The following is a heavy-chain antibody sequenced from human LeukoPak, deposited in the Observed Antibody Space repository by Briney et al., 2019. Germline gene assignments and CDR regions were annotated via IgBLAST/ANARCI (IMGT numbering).Heavy chain of an antibody. CDR1: GFTFSSYG. D-gene: IGHD5-18*01. Sequence: GGSLRLSCAASGFTFSSYGMHWVRRAPGKGLEWVAVISYDGSNRYYADSVKGRFTISRDNSKNTVYLQMNSLRPEDTAVYYCAKDRRAEYSFDYWGQGTLATVSS. CDR2: ISYDGSNR. CDR3: AKDRRAEYSFDY. V-gene: IGHV3-30*18. J-gene: IGHJ4*02.